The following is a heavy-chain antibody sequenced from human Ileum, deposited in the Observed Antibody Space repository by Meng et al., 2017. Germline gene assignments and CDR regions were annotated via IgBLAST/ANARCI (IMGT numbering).Heavy chain of an antibody. D-gene: IGHD3-10*01. CDR3: ARGSGGSV. J-gene: IGHJ1*01. CDR2: IHHSGTT. CDR1: GGSISSSNW. V-gene: IGHV4-4*02. Sequence: QVQLQESGPGLVKPSGTLSLPCAVSGGSISSSNWWRWVSQPPEKGLEWIGEIHHSGTTNYSPSLKSRLTISVDKSKNQFSLKLQSVTAADTAVYFCARGSGGSVWGQGTLVTVSS.